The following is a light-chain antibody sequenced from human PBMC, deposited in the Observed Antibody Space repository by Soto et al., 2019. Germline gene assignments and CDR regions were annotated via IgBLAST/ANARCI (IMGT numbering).Light chain of an antibody. CDR2: ENN. CDR3: GTWDSSLSAVV. J-gene: IGLJ2*01. Sequence: QSVLTQPPSVSAAPGQKVTISCSGGSSNIGNNYVSWYQQLPGTAPKLLIYENNKRPSGIPDRFSGSKSGTSATLGITGLRTGDEADYYCGTWDSSLSAVVFGGGTKVTVL. V-gene: IGLV1-51*01. CDR1: SSNIGNNY.